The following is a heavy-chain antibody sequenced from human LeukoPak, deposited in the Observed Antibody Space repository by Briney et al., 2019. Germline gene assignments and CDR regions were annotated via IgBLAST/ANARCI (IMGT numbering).Heavy chain of an antibody. Sequence: SETLSLTCTVSGGSISSSSYYWSWIRQPPGKGLEWIGYIYYSGSTNYNPSLKSRVTISVDTSKNQFSLKLSSVTAADTAVYYCARGNSYGYHFYFDYWGQGTLVTVSS. CDR2: IYYSGST. V-gene: IGHV4-61*01. CDR3: ARGNSYGYHFYFDY. D-gene: IGHD5-18*01. J-gene: IGHJ4*02. CDR1: GGSISSSSYY.